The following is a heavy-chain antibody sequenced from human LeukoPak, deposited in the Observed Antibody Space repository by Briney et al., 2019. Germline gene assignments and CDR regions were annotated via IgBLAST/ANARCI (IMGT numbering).Heavy chain of an antibody. D-gene: IGHD1-7*01. Sequence: SVKVSCKASGGTFSSYAISWVRQAPGQGLEWMGRIIPILGIANYAQKFQGRVTITADKSTSTAYMELSSLRSEDTAVYYCASSYNWNYRFDPWGQGTLVTISS. CDR3: ASSYNWNYRFDP. V-gene: IGHV1-69*04. CDR1: GGTFSSYA. CDR2: IIPILGIA. J-gene: IGHJ5*02.